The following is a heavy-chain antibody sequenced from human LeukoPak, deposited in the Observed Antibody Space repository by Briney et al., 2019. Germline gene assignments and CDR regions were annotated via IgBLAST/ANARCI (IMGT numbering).Heavy chain of an antibody. V-gene: IGHV3-30*02. J-gene: IGHJ6*03. Sequence: GGSLRLSCATSGFTFRNYGMHWVRQATGKGLEWVSFIWSDGNNRFYADSVKGRFTISRDNSKNMLYLQMDSLRPEDTAVYYCTKDPGASVSGFHMDVWGKGTTVIVSS. CDR2: IWSDGNNR. CDR1: GFTFRNYG. D-gene: IGHD2-8*02. CDR3: TKDPGASVSGFHMDV.